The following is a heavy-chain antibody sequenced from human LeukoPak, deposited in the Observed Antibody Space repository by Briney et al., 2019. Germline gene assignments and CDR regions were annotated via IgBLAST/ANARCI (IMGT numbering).Heavy chain of an antibody. CDR3: ARGKEMAGNLYYYGMDV. J-gene: IGHJ6*04. D-gene: IGHD6-19*01. CDR1: GGTFTNYA. V-gene: IGHV1-69*06. Sequence: FSEASGGTFTNYAISWVRQAPGQGLEWMGGIIPGLGTANYAQKFQDRVMITADKSTTTAYMELRRLTSEDTAVYYCARGKEMAGNLYYYGMDVWGKGTTVNVAS. CDR2: IIPGLGTA.